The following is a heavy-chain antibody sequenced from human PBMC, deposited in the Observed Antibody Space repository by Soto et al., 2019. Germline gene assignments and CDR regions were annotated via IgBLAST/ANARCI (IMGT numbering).Heavy chain of an antibody. CDR2: IIPIFGTP. J-gene: IGHJ6*02. D-gene: IGHD2-8*01. CDR1: GGTFSSCA. CDR3: ARELYCNDGVCSDYYPMDV. Sequence: SVEVSCKASGGTFSSCAFSWVRQTPGQGLEWMGGIIPIFGTPNYAQKFQGRVTITADESTSTAYMELSSLRSEDTAVYYCARELYCNDGVCSDYYPMDVWGQGTTVTVSS. V-gene: IGHV1-69*13.